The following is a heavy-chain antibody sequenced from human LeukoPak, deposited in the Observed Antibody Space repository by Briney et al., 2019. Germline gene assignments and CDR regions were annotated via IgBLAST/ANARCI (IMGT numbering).Heavy chain of an antibody. CDR3: ARPYYDILTAGYYYYYMDV. CDR2: IYYSGST. J-gene: IGHJ6*03. CDR1: GGSISSSSYY. V-gene: IGHV4-39*01. Sequence: PSETLSLTCNVSGGSISSSSYYWGWIRQPPGKGLEWIGSIYYSGSTCYNPSLKSRVTISVDTSKNQFSLRLTSVTAADTAVYYCARPYYDILTAGYYYYYMDVWGKGTTVTVSS. D-gene: IGHD3-9*01.